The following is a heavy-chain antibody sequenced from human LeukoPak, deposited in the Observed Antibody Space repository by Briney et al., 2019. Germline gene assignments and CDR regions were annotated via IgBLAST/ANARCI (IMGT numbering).Heavy chain of an antibody. D-gene: IGHD2-21*01. J-gene: IGHJ4*02. CDR3: AREAFCAGKTCHLQRVAS. CDR2: IDTNTGDT. CDR1: GYTFNDYY. Sequence: ASVKVSCKASGYTFNDYYMHWVRQAPGQGLEWMGWIDTNTGDTKYAQKFQGRLTITRDTSTGTAYMELRSLISGDTAVYYCAREAFCAGKTCHLQRVASWGPGTLLTVSS. V-gene: IGHV1-2*02.